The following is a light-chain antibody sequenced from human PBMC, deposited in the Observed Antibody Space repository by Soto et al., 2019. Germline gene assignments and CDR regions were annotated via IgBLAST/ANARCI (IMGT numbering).Light chain of an antibody. CDR1: QSVSRY. CDR3: HQYGSSPPT. CDR2: DAS. V-gene: IGKV3-20*01. J-gene: IGKJ1*01. Sequence: EIVLTQSHATLSSFPGARVTLSCRASQSVSRYLAWYQQKPGQAPRLLIYDASNRATGIPARFTGSGSGTDFTLTISRLEPEDFAVYYCHQYGSSPPTFGQGTKVDIK.